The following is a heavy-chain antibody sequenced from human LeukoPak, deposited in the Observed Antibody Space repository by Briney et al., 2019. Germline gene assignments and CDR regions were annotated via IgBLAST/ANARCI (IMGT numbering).Heavy chain of an antibody. CDR1: GFTFSSYA. V-gene: IGHV3-23*01. D-gene: IGHD3-10*01. CDR2: ISGSGGST. Sequence: GGSLRPSCAASGFTFSSYAMSWVRQAPGKGLEWVSAISGSGGSTYYADSVKGRFTISRDNSKNTLYLQMNSLRAEDTAVYYCAKASIITMVRGPVFQHWGQGTLVTVSS. J-gene: IGHJ1*01. CDR3: AKASIITMVRGPVFQH.